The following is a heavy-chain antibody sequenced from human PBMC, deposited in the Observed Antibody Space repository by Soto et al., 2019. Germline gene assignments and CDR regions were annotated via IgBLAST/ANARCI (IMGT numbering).Heavy chain of an antibody. Sequence: QVQLQQWGAGLLKPSETLSLTCAVYGGSFSGYYWSWIRQPPGKGLEWIGEINHSGSTNYNPSLKSRVTISVDTSKNQFSLKLSSGTAADTAVYYCARGRQWGVRPFDPWGQGTLVTVSS. CDR3: ARGRQWGVRPFDP. J-gene: IGHJ5*02. CDR1: GGSFSGYY. CDR2: INHSGST. V-gene: IGHV4-34*01. D-gene: IGHD6-19*01.